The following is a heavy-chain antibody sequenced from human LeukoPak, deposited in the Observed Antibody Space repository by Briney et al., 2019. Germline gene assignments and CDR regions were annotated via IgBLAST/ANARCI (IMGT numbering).Heavy chain of an antibody. V-gene: IGHV4-61*05. CDR1: GGSISSSIYY. D-gene: IGHD6-13*01. Sequence: SETLSLTCTVSGGSISSSIYYWAWIRQPPGKGLEWIGYIYYSGSTNFNPSLKSRVTISVDTSKNQFSLKLSSVTAADTAVYYCASAEPRGIIWYPYWGQGTLVTVSS. CDR2: IYYSGST. CDR3: ASAEPRGIIWYPY. J-gene: IGHJ4*02.